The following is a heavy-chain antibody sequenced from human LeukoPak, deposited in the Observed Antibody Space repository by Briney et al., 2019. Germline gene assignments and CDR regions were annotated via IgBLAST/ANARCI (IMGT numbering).Heavy chain of an antibody. J-gene: IGHJ6*02. CDR2: IYPGDSDT. CDR3: ARRIAAAALDPYYYYGMDV. Sequence: GESLKISCKGSGYSFTRYWIGWVRQMPGKGLEWMGIIYPGDSDTRYSPSFQGQVTISADKSISTAYLQWSSLKASDTAMYYCARRIAAAALDPYYYYGMDVWGQGTTVTVSS. V-gene: IGHV5-51*01. D-gene: IGHD6-13*01. CDR1: GYSFTRYW.